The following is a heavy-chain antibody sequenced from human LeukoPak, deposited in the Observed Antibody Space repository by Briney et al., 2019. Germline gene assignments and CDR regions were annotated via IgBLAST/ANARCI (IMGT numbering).Heavy chain of an antibody. V-gene: IGHV1-8*03. J-gene: IGHJ4*02. CDR3: ATGSKVVPAAMDY. CDR2: MNPNSGNT. Sequence: ASVKVSCKASGYTFTSYDINWVRQAPGQGLEWMGWMNPNSGNTGYAQKFQGRVTITRNTSISTAYMELSSLRSEDTAVYYCATGSKVVPAAMDYWGQGTLVTVSS. D-gene: IGHD2-2*01. CDR1: GYTFTSYD.